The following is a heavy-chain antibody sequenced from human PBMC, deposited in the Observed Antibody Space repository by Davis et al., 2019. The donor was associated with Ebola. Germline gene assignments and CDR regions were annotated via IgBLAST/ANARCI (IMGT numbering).Heavy chain of an antibody. CDR1: GFTFSNYA. D-gene: IGHD6-19*01. CDR3: AASGWQVFLDY. J-gene: IGHJ4*02. Sequence: GESLKISCAASGFTFSNYAMSWVRQAPEKGLEWVSAISGSGTNTYYADSVKGRFTISRDNAENSVYLQMNSLRAEDTAVYYCAASGWQVFLDYWGQGTLVTVSP. V-gene: IGHV3-23*01. CDR2: ISGSGTNT.